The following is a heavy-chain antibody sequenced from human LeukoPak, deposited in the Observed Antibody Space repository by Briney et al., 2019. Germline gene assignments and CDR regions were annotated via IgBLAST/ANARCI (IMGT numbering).Heavy chain of an antibody. CDR2: IWYDGSNK. Sequence: GGSLRLSCAASGFTFSSYGMHWVRQAPGKGLEWVAVIWYDGSNKYYADSVKGRFTISRDNSKNTLYLQMNSLRAEDTAVYYCAKTGGSYAFDYWGQETLVTVSS. CDR3: AKTGGSYAFDY. V-gene: IGHV3-33*06. J-gene: IGHJ4*02. D-gene: IGHD1-26*01. CDR1: GFTFSSYG.